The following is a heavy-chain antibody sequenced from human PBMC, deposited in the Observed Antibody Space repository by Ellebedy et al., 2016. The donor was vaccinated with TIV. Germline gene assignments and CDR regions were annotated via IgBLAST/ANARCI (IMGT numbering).Heavy chain of an antibody. Sequence: PGGSLRLSCVASAFTATIDYLSWVRQAPGKGLEWVSTIYSGGSIYYADSVKGRFTVSRDNSKNMLYLQMNSLRAEDTAVYYCANYHDRGGYYRGGLGYWGQGTLVTVSS. CDR2: IYSGGSI. D-gene: IGHD3-22*01. V-gene: IGHV3-66*01. CDR3: ANYHDRGGYYRGGLGY. J-gene: IGHJ1*01. CDR1: AFTATIDY.